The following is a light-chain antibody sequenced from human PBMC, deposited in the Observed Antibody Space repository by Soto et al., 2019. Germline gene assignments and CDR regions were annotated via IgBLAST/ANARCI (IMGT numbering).Light chain of an antibody. CDR1: QSVSSY. CDR3: PQRSSRPVT. J-gene: IGKJ3*01. V-gene: IGKV3-11*01. Sequence: EIVLTQSPATLSLSPGERATLSGRASQSVSSYLAWYQQKPGQAPTLLIYDASNRATGIPARFSGSGSGPDFTLTISSLEPEDLAVYDCPQRSSRPVTFGPGTKVDIK. CDR2: DAS.